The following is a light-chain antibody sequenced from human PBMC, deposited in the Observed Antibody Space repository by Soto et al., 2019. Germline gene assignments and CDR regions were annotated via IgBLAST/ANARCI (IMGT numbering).Light chain of an antibody. V-gene: IGKV3-11*01. J-gene: IGKJ2*03. Sequence: EIVLTQSPATLSLSPGERATLSCRASQSVTSSLAWYQQRPGQAPRLLIYEASNRATGIPARFSGSGSGTDFTLTIIIQEPVDFAVYYCQQRINWPLFSFGRGLMLEFK. CDR2: EAS. CDR3: QQRINWPLFS. CDR1: QSVTSS.